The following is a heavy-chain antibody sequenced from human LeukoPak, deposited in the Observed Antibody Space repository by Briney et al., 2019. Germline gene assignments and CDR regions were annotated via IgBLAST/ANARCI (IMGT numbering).Heavy chain of an antibody. J-gene: IGHJ3*02. Sequence: PGGSLRLSCAASGFTFSSYAISWVRQAPGKGLEWVSAISGSGGYTYYADSVKGRFTISRDNSKNTLYLQMNSLRAEGTAVYYCAKNWGATTYYAFDIWGQGTMVTVSS. CDR1: GFTFSSYA. CDR2: ISGSGGYT. D-gene: IGHD5-12*01. V-gene: IGHV3-23*01. CDR3: AKNWGATTYYAFDI.